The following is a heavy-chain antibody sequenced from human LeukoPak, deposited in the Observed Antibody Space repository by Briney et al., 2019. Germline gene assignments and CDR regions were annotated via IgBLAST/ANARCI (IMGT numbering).Heavy chain of an antibody. J-gene: IGHJ4*02. V-gene: IGHV3-30*04. CDR3: ANGGYGDYRGLYYFGY. Sequence: GGSLRLSCAASGFTFSSYAMHRVRQAPGKGLEWVAVISYDGSNKYYADSVKGRFTISRDNSKNTLYLQMNSLRAEDTAVYYCANGGYGDYRGLYYFGYWGQGTLVTVSS. CDR1: GFTFSSYA. CDR2: ISYDGSNK. D-gene: IGHD4-17*01.